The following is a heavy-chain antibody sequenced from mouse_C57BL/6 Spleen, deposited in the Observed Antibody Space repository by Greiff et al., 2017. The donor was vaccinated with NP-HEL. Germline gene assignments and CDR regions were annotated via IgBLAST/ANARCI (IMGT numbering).Heavy chain of an antibody. CDR1: GYAFSSSW. CDR3: AREEAYYSNYVGGNY. CDR2: IYPGDGDT. Sequence: VQLQQSGPELVKPGASVKISCKASGYAFSSSWMNWVKQRPGKGLEWIGRIYPGDGDTNYNGKFKGKATLTADKSSSTAYMQLSSLTSEDSAVYFCAREEAYYSNYVGGNYWGQGTTLTVSS. D-gene: IGHD2-5*01. V-gene: IGHV1-82*01. J-gene: IGHJ2*01.